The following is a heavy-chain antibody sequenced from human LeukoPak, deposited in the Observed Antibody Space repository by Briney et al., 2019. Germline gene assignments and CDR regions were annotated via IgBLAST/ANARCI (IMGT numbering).Heavy chain of an antibody. J-gene: IGHJ4*02. V-gene: IGHV4-59*11. CDR3: ARARYYDGVDY. D-gene: IGHD3-22*01. Sequence: SETLSLTCTVSGGSISSHYWSWIRQPPGKGLEWIGYIYYSGSTNYNPSLKSRVTISVDTSKNQFSLKLSSVTAADTAVYYCARARYYDGVDYWGQGTLVTVSS. CDR1: GGSISSHY. CDR2: IYYSGST.